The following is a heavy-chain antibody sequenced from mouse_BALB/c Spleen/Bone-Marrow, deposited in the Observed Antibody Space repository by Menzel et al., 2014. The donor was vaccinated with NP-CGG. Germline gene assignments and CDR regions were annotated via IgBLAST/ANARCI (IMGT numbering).Heavy chain of an antibody. CDR2: IDPRTAYT. J-gene: IGHJ3*01. Sequence: QVQLKQSGAELAKPGASVKMSCKVSDYTFTSYWIHWVKQRPGQGLEWIGYIDPRTAYTEYSQKFKDKATLTADKSSSTAYMQLSSPTSEDSAVHYCARYWDAYWGQGTLVTVSA. V-gene: IGHV1-7*01. CDR3: ARYWDAY. CDR1: DYTFTSYW. D-gene: IGHD4-1*01.